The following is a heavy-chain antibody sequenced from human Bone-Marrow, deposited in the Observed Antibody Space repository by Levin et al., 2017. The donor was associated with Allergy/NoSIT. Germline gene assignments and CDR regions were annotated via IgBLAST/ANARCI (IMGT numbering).Heavy chain of an antibody. CDR3: ATQLDKTAMVPSDGMDV. CDR1: GYTFTSYG. CDR2: ISAYNGNT. D-gene: IGHD5-18*01. Sequence: GESLKISCKASGYTFTSYGISWVRQAPGQGLEWMGWISAYNGNTNYAQKLQGRVTMTTDTSTSTAYMELRSLRSDDTAVYYCATQLDKTAMVPSDGMDVWGQGTTVTVSS. J-gene: IGHJ6*02. V-gene: IGHV1-18*01.